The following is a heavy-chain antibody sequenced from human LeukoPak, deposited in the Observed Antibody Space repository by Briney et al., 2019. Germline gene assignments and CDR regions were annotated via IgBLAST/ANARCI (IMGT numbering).Heavy chain of an antibody. CDR1: GYTLTELS. Sequence: GASVKVSCKVSGYTLTELSMHWVRQAPGKGLEWMGGFDPEDGETIYAQKFQGRVTMTENTSTDTAYMELSSLRSEDTAVYYCATLTTYYYDSRGYSHNDYWGQGTLVTVSS. CDR3: ATLTTYYYDSRGYSHNDY. V-gene: IGHV1-24*01. J-gene: IGHJ4*02. D-gene: IGHD3-22*01. CDR2: FDPEDGET.